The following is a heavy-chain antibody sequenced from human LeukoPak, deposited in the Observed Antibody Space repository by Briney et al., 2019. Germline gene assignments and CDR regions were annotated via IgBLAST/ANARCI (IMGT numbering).Heavy chain of an antibody. J-gene: IGHJ6*04. V-gene: IGHV1-18*04. D-gene: IGHD3-10*01. Sequence: ASVKVSCKASGYTFTSYGISWVRQAPGQGLEWMGWISAYNGNTNYAQKLQGRVTMTTDTSTSTAYMELRSLRSDDTAMYYCARDRGKVITMVRGNYGMDVWGKGTTVTVSS. CDR3: ARDRGKVITMVRGNYGMDV. CDR2: ISAYNGNT. CDR1: GYTFTSYG.